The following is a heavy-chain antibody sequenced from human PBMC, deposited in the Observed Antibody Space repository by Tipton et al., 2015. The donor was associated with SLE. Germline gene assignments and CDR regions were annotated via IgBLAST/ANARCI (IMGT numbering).Heavy chain of an antibody. Sequence: GSLRLSCAASGFTFDDYAMHWVRQAPGKGLEWVSLISWDGGSTYYADSVKGRFTISRDNSKNSLYLQMNSLRAEDTALYYCAKGPRWELLYYFDYWGQGTLVTVSS. D-gene: IGHD1-26*01. CDR2: ISWDGGST. CDR3: AKGPRWELLYYFDY. CDR1: GFTFDDYA. J-gene: IGHJ4*02. V-gene: IGHV3-43D*04.